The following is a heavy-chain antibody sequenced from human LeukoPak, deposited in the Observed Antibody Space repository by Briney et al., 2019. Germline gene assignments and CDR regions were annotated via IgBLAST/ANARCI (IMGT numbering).Heavy chain of an antibody. Sequence: GGSLRLSCAASGFTFSSYSMNWVRQAPGKGLEWVSSISSSSSYIYYADSVKGRFTISRDNAKNTLYLQMNSLRAEDTAVYYCARAGLMVRGVPPYFDYWGQGTLVTVSS. CDR3: ARAGLMVRGVPPYFDY. V-gene: IGHV3-21*04. J-gene: IGHJ4*02. CDR1: GFTFSSYS. CDR2: ISSSSSYI. D-gene: IGHD3-10*01.